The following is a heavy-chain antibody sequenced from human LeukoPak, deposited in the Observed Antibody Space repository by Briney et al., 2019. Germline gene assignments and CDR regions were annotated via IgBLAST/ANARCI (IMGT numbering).Heavy chain of an antibody. CDR2: TYYRSKWYY. CDR3: SLARSEYHYGMDV. CDR1: GDSVSSISVA. Sequence: LSQTLSLTCAISGDSVSSISVAWNWIRQSPSRGLEWLGRTYYRSKWYYEYAVSVKSRINISPDTSKNQFSLQLTSVTPEDTAVYYCSLARSEYHYGMDVWGQGTTVTVPS. V-gene: IGHV6-1*01. J-gene: IGHJ6*02.